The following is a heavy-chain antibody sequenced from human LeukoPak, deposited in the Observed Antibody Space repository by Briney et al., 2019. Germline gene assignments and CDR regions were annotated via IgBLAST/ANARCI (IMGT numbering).Heavy chain of an antibody. CDR2: IYPGDSDT. CDR1: GYSFTSYW. D-gene: IGHD3-10*01. J-gene: IGHJ4*02. CDR3: ARLRGFGELLEYYFDY. V-gene: IGHV5-51*01. Sequence: GESLQISCKGSGYSFTSYWIGWVRQLPGKGLEWMGIIYPGDSDTRYIPSFQAQVTISPDKSISTAYLQWSSLKASDTAMYYCARLRGFGELLEYYFDYWGQGTLVTVSS.